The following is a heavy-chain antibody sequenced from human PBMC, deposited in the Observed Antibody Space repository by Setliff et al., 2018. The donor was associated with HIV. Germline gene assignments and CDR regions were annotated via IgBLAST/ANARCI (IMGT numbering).Heavy chain of an antibody. Sequence: SETLSLTCSVSGGSISSATYYWNWIRQPAVKALEWIGRINTSGTTIYSPSLKSRVTISVDTSNNQFSLKLSSVTAADTAVSYCNIYYYYYMDVWGKGTTVTVSS. CDR2: INTSGTT. V-gene: IGHV4-61*02. CDR3: NIYYYYYMDV. J-gene: IGHJ6*03. CDR1: GGSISSATYY.